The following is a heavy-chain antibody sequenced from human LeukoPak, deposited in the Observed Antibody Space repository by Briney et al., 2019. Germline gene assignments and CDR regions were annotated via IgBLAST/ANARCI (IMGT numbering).Heavy chain of an antibody. Sequence: SETLSLTCTVSDDSISDYYRGWIRQPPGKGLEWIGYIYYSGSTNYNPSLKSRVTISVDTSKNQFSLKLSSVTAADTAVYYCASRGYSYGSPFDYWAREPWSPSPQ. CDR2: IYYSGST. V-gene: IGHV4-59*08. D-gene: IGHD5-18*01. CDR3: ASRGYSYGSPFDY. CDR1: DDSISDYY. J-gene: IGHJ4*02.